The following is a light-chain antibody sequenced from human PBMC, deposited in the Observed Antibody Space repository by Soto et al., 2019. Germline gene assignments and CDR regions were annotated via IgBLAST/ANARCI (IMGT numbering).Light chain of an antibody. Sequence: DIQMTQSPSSLSASVGDTVSITCRSSQDVGRWLSWYQQKPGKAPKILIFATSTLQSGVPSRFSGSGSGTEFTLTISSLQPDDFATYYCQQYNSYSWTFGQGTKVDIK. CDR3: QQYNSYSWT. CDR1: QDVGRW. CDR2: ATS. J-gene: IGKJ1*01. V-gene: IGKV1D-16*01.